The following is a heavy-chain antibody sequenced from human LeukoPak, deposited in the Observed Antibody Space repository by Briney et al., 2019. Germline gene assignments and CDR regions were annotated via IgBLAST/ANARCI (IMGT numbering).Heavy chain of an antibody. CDR1: GGTFSSYA. CDR3: AREAQYSSSSDHGGYFDY. D-gene: IGHD6-6*01. V-gene: IGHV1-69*05. J-gene: IGHJ4*02. Sequence: SVKVSCKASGGTFSSYAISWVRQAPGQGLEWMGRIIPIFGTANYAQKFQGRVTITTDESTSTAYMELSSLRSEDTAVYYCAREAQYSSSSDHGGYFDYWGQGTLVTVSS. CDR2: IIPIFGTA.